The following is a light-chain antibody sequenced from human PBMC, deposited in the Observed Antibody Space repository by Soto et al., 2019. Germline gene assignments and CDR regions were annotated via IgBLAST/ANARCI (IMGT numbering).Light chain of an antibody. CDR2: EVS. CDR1: SSDIGTYNY. V-gene: IGLV2-14*01. Sequence: HSALTQPASVSGSPGQSITISCTGTSSDIGTYNYVSWYQQHPGKVPKLMIYEVSNRPSGVSNRFSGAKSGNSASLAISGFQAEDEADYYFSSYTTSSTQVFGGGTKLTVL. J-gene: IGLJ3*02. CDR3: SSYTTSSTQV.